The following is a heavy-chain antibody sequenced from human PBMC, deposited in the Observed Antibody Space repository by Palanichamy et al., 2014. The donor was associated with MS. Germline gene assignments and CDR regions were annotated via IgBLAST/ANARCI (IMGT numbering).Heavy chain of an antibody. Sequence: QVQLVQSGTEVQKPGASVKVSCKSFGYSFTTYGVSWVRQAPGQGLEWMGWISTSTGKANYVQKFQGRVALTTDISTSTVYMELRSLRSEDTAVYYCVRDWECNHGRCYDVFDIWGQGTMVIVSS. CDR1: GYSFTTYG. V-gene: IGHV1-18*01. CDR2: ISTSTGKA. J-gene: IGHJ3*02. D-gene: IGHD2-15*01. CDR3: VRDWECNHGRCYDVFDI.